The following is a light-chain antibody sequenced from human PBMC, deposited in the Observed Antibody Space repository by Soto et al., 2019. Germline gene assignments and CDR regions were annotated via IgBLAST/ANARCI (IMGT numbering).Light chain of an antibody. Sequence: DIVMTQSPDSLTVSLGERATINCNSSQSVLYSSNNKNYVTWYQQKPGQPPKLLIYWASTRESGVPDRFSGSGSGTDFTLTISSLQAEDVAVYYCQQFYTTPLTFGQGTRLEIK. J-gene: IGKJ5*01. CDR3: QQFYTTPLT. V-gene: IGKV4-1*01. CDR1: QSVLYSSNNKNY. CDR2: WAS.